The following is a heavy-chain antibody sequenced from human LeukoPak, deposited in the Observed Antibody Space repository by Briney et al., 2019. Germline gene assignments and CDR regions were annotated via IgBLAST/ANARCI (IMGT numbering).Heavy chain of an antibody. Sequence: SETLSLTCTVSGGSISSNYWSWIRQPAGKGLEWIGRIYNSGSTNYTTNYNPSLSSRATMSVDTSKKQFSLKLNSVTAADTAVYFCARAIWYGSGTTAFDSWGQGTLVTVSS. V-gene: IGHV4-4*07. J-gene: IGHJ4*02. CDR3: ARAIWYGSGTTAFDS. CDR2: IYNSGST. CDR1: GGSISSNY. D-gene: IGHD3-10*01.